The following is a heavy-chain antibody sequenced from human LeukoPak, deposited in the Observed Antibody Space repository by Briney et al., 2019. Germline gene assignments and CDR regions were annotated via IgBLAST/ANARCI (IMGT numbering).Heavy chain of an antibody. D-gene: IGHD3-22*01. CDR1: GFTFSSYA. Sequence: GGSLRLSCAASGFTFSSYAMSWDRQAPGKGLEWVSAISGSGGSTYYADSVKGRFTISRDNSKNTLYLQMNSLRAEDTAVYYCAKDPTYYYDSSGHPWGQGTLVTVSS. J-gene: IGHJ5*02. CDR2: ISGSGGST. CDR3: AKDPTYYYDSSGHP. V-gene: IGHV3-23*01.